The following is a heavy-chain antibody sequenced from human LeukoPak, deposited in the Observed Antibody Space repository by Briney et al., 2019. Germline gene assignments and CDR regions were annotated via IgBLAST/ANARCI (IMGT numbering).Heavy chain of an antibody. Sequence: PGGSLRLSCAASGFTVSSNYRNWVRQAPGKGLEWVSIIYSDGSTYYADSVKGRFTISRDNSKNTLYLQMNSLRVEDTAVYYCARAWSISSPDHWGQGTLVTVSS. D-gene: IGHD6-6*01. CDR2: IYSDGST. V-gene: IGHV3-53*01. CDR1: GFTVSSNY. J-gene: IGHJ4*02. CDR3: ARAWSISSPDH.